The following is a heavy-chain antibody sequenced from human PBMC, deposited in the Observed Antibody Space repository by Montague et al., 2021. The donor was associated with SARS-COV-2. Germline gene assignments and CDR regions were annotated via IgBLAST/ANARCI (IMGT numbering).Heavy chain of an antibody. V-gene: IGHV4-4*07. D-gene: IGHD3-10*01. CDR3: ARDRFDFGAGRQGTIDF. CDR1: GDSITNHY. J-gene: IGHJ4*02. CDR2: MHFTGKT. Sequence: SETLSLTCSVSGDSITNHYWSWIWQPAGRGLEWIGRMHFTGKTNFSPFFSSRLTMSADTSKNQFSLKLTSVTAADTAIYFCARDRFDFGAGRQGTIDFWGQGTLVTVSS.